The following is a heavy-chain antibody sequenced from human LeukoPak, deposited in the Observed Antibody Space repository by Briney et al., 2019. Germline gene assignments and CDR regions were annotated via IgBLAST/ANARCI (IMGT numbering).Heavy chain of an antibody. Sequence: GGSLRLSCAVSGITFSSFWMSWVRQAPGKGLEWVSAISGTGGDIHYADSVKGRFTISRDNSKNTLYLQMNSLRAEDTAVYYCAKSPMRTVTTNYFDYWGLGTLVTVSS. V-gene: IGHV3-23*01. CDR1: GITFSSFW. CDR3: AKSPMRTVTTNYFDY. D-gene: IGHD4-17*01. J-gene: IGHJ4*02. CDR2: ISGTGGDI.